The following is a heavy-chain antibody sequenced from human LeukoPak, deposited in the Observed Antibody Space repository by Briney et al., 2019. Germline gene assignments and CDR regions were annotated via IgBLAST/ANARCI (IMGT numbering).Heavy chain of an antibody. D-gene: IGHD7-27*01. J-gene: IGHJ4*02. CDR3: AKDLNWGGR. CDR2: ISGSGVT. CDR1: GFTFSTSA. V-gene: IGHV3-23*01. Sequence: GGSLRLSCAASGFTFSTSAMTWVRQAPGKGLEWVSGISGSGVTDYADSVKGRFTISRDNSKNTLYLQMNSLRAEDTAVYYCAKDLNWGGRWGQGTLVTVSS.